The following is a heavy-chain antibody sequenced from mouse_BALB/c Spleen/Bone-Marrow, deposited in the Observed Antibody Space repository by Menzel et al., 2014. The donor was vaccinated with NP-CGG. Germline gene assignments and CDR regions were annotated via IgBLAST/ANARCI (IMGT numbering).Heavy chain of an antibody. J-gene: IGHJ4*01. D-gene: IGHD2-4*01. CDR1: GYTFTAYV. CDR3: AREGGLRRGDYYAMDY. Sequence: VQLQQPGSELVKLGASVKMSCKASGYTFTAYVMHWVQQKPGQGLEWIGYINPYNDGTKYNEKFKGKATLTSDKSSSTAYMELSSLTSEDSAVYYCAREGGLRRGDYYAMDYWGQGTSVTVSS. V-gene: IGHV1-14*01. CDR2: INPYNDGT.